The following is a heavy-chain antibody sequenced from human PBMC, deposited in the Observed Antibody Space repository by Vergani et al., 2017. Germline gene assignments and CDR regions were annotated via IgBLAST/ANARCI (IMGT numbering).Heavy chain of an antibody. CDR1: GFTFSDYY. J-gene: IGHJ6*03. CDR3: TRDFRWGGGHIYNYYYYYMDV. D-gene: IGHD3-16*01. V-gene: IGHV3-11*01. CDR2: ISSSGSTI. Sequence: QVQLVESGGGLVKPGGSLRLSCAASGFTFSDYYMSWIRQAPGKGLEWVSYISSSGSTIYYADSVKGRFTISRDNAKNSQYLQMNSLRAEDTAVYYCTRDFRWGGGHIYNYYYYYMDVWGKGTTVTVSS.